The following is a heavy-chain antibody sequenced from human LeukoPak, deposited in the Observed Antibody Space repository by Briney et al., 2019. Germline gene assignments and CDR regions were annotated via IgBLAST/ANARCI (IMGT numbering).Heavy chain of an antibody. J-gene: IGHJ6*02. CDR3: AVGGGWYYYYGMDV. Sequence: ASVTVSCMASGYTFTRYHIHWVRQAAGQGLEWMGWISAYNGNTNYAQKLQGRVTMTTDTSTSTAYMELRSLRSDDTAVYYCAVGGGWYYYYGMDVWGQGTTVTVSS. CDR1: GYTFTRYH. CDR2: ISAYNGNT. D-gene: IGHD6-19*01. V-gene: IGHV1-18*04.